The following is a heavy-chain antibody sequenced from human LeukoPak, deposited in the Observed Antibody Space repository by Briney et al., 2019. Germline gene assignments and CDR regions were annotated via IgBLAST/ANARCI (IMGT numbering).Heavy chain of an antibody. Sequence: ASVKVSCKASGYTFTSYYMHWVRQAPGQGLEWMGIINPSGGSTSYAQKFQGRVTMTRDTSTSTVYMELNSLRSEDTAVYYCALLSGSTRLDYWGQGTLVTVSS. D-gene: IGHD1-26*01. CDR1: GYTFTSYY. V-gene: IGHV1-46*01. J-gene: IGHJ4*02. CDR3: ALLSGSTRLDY. CDR2: INPSGGST.